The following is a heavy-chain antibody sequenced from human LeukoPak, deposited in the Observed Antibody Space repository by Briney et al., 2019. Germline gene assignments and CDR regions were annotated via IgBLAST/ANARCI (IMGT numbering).Heavy chain of an antibody. CDR1: GGSFSGYY. CDR3: ARAGAVAGIYNWFDP. J-gene: IGHJ5*02. D-gene: IGHD6-19*01. CDR2: INHSGST. V-gene: IGHV4-34*01. Sequence: SETLSLTCAVYGGSFSGYYWSWLRQPPGKGLEWVGEINHSGSTNYNPSLKSRVTISVDTSKNQFSLKLSSVTAADTAVYYCARAGAVAGIYNWFDPWGQGTLVTVSS.